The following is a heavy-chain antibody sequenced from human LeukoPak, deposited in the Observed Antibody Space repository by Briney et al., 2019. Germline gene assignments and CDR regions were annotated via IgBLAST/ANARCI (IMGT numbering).Heavy chain of an antibody. V-gene: IGHV4-59*12. J-gene: IGHJ4*02. D-gene: IGHD3-16*02. CDR3: AREFDYDYVWGSYRYPVYYFDY. CDR1: GGSINDFY. CDR2: IHYIGST. Sequence: SETLSLTCTVSGGSINDFYWSWIRQPPGKGLEWIGYIHYIGSTTFNPSLQSRVTISVDTSKNQFSLKLSSVTAADTAVYCCAREFDYDYVWGSYRYPVYYFDYWGQGTLVTVSS.